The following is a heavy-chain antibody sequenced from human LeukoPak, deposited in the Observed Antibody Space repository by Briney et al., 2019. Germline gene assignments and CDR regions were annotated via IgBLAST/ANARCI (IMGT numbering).Heavy chain of an antibody. D-gene: IGHD2-15*01. Sequence: SETLSLTCTVSGGSISSYYWSWIRQPPGKGLEWIGYIYYSGSTNYNPSLKSRVTISVDTSKNQFSLKLSSVTAADTAVYYCARYSPVVAATYWHFDLWGRGTLVTVSS. V-gene: IGHV4-59*01. J-gene: IGHJ2*01. CDR3: ARYSPVVAATYWHFDL. CDR2: IYYSGST. CDR1: GGSISSYY.